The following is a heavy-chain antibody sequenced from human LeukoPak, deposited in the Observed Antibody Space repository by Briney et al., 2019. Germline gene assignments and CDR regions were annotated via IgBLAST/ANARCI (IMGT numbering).Heavy chain of an antibody. CDR2: IYYSGST. V-gene: IGHV4-31*03. CDR1: GGSISSGGYY. J-gene: IGHJ3*02. Sequence: SETLSLTCTVSGGSISSGGYYWSWIRQHPGKGLEWIGYIYYSGSTYYNPSLKSRVTISVDTSKNQFSLKLSSVTAADTAVYYCARDWEISSYYYDSSGYSGAFDIWGQGTMVTVSS. CDR3: ARDWEISSYYYDSSGYSGAFDI. D-gene: IGHD3-22*01.